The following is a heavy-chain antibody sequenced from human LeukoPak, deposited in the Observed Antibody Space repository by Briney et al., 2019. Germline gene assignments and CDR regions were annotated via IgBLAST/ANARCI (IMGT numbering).Heavy chain of an antibody. J-gene: IGHJ4*02. D-gene: IGHD6-19*01. Sequence: PGGSLRLSCAASGFTFSSYAMSWVRQAPGKGLEWVSAISGSGGSTYYADSVKGRFTISRDNSKNTLYLQMNSLRAEDTAVYYCAPPPQRIRNSSGWRAFDYWGQGTLVTVSS. CDR3: APPPQRIRNSSGWRAFDY. CDR1: GFTFSSYA. V-gene: IGHV3-23*01. CDR2: ISGSGGST.